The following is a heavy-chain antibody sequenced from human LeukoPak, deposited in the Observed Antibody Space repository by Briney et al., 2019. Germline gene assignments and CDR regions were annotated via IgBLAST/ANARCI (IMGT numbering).Heavy chain of an antibody. D-gene: IGHD3-10*01. CDR2: IYYTGGT. CDR1: GGSINNFY. J-gene: IGHJ4*02. V-gene: IGHV4-59*01. Sequence: RPETLSLTCTVSGGSINNFYWYWVWQPPGKGLEWIGYIYYTGGTNYNPSLQNRVTISVDTSNNLFSLRLTYVTAADTAVYYCARVGDSGSSFDYWGQRIQVADSS. CDR3: ARVGDSGSSFDY.